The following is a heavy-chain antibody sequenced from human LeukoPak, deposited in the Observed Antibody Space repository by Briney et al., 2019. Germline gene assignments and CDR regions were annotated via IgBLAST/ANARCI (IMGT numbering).Heavy chain of an antibody. Sequence: PSETLSLTCTVSGGSISGYYWSWIRQPPGKGLEWIGYIYNSGSTNYNPSLESRVTISVDTSNNQFSLKLSSVTAADTAVYYCARRGTSGWLPDYWGQGTLVTVSS. D-gene: IGHD6-19*01. CDR2: IYNSGST. CDR3: ARRGTSGWLPDY. V-gene: IGHV4-59*08. J-gene: IGHJ4*02. CDR1: GGSISGYY.